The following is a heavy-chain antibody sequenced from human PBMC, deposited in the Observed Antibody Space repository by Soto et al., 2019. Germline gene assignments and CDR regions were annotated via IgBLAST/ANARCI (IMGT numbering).Heavy chain of an antibody. CDR3: AREDVLRVLECLRVAYYFDY. Sequence: SETLSLTCAVYGGSFSGYYWSWIRQPPGKGLEWIGEINHSGSTNYNPSLKSRVTISVDTSKNQFSLKLSSVTAADTAVYHSAREDVLRVLECLRVAYYFDYWGQGTLVTVSS. J-gene: IGHJ4*02. V-gene: IGHV4-34*01. D-gene: IGHD3-3*01. CDR2: INHSGST. CDR1: GGSFSGYY.